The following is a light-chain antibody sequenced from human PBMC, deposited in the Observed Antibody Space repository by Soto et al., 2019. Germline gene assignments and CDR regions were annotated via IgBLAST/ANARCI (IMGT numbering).Light chain of an antibody. CDR1: NSNLGAGYD. J-gene: IGLJ3*02. CDR3: QAYDYRLTASV. Sequence: QSGLTQPPSVSGAPGQRVTISCTGNNSNLGAGYDVHWYQQLPGAAPKLVIFGNRNRPSGVPERFSGSKSGTSASLTITGLQAEAEADYYCQAYDYRLTASVFGGGTTLTAL. CDR2: GNR. V-gene: IGLV1-40*01.